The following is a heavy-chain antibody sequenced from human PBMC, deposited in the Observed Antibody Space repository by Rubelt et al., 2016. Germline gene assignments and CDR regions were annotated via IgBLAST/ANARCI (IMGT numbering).Heavy chain of an antibody. V-gene: IGHV3-74*01. CDR2: INSDGSKT. CDR3: ASGNSHAFDI. D-gene: IGHD1-14*01. J-gene: IGHJ3*02. Sequence: EVQLVESGGGLVQPGGSLRLSCAASGFSLTNYWMHWVRQAPGKGLVFVSCINSDGSKTTYADSVKGRFIVSRDNAKNTLYLQMSGLRVEDTALYYCASGNSHAFDIWGQGTVLTVSS. CDR1: GFSLTNYW.